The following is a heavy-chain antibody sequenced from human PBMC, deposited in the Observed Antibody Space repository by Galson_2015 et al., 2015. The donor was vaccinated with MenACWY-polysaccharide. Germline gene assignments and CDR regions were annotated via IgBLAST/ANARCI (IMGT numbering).Heavy chain of an antibody. CDR3: ARADRNDGGRALDI. CDR1: GFTFSNCG. D-gene: IGHD1-1*01. Sequence: SLRLSCAASGFTFSNCGMHWVRQAPGKGLEWMAVIWYGESDEYYADSVKGRFTISRDNSKNALYLQMNSLRAEDTAVYYCARADRNDGGRALDIWGQGTMVTVSS. CDR2: IWYGESDE. J-gene: IGHJ3*02. V-gene: IGHV3-33*01.